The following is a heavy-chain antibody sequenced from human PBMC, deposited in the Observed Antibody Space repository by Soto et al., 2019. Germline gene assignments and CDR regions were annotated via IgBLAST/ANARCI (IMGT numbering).Heavy chain of an antibody. CDR3: ARDWRYYYGSGSYMGDYYYGMDV. V-gene: IGHV4-61*01. Sequence: SETLSLTCTVSGGSVSSGSYYWSWIRQPPGKGLEGIGYIYYSGSTNYNPSLKSRITISVDTSKNQFSLKLSSVTAADTAVYYCARDWRYYYGSGSYMGDYYYGMDVWGQGTTVTVSS. J-gene: IGHJ6*02. D-gene: IGHD3-10*01. CDR2: IYYSGST. CDR1: GGSVSSGSYY.